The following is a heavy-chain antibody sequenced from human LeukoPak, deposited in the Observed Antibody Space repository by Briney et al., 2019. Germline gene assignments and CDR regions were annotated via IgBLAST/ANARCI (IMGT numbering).Heavy chain of an antibody. J-gene: IGHJ4*02. CDR3: AREGDSSSMDY. CDR2: TYYRSKWYS. CDR1: GDIVSSNSAA. Sequence: HSQTLSLTCALSGDIVSSNSAAWHWIRQSPSRGLEWLGRTYYRSKWYSDYAVSVKSRITINPDTPKNQFSLQLNSVTPEDTAVYYCAREGDSSSMDYWGQGTLVTVSS. D-gene: IGHD6-6*01. V-gene: IGHV6-1*01.